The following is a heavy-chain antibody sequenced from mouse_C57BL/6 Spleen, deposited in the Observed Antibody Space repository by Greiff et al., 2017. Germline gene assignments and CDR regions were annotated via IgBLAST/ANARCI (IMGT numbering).Heavy chain of an antibody. D-gene: IGHD1-1*01. CDR1: GYTSTSYD. V-gene: IGHV1-85*01. J-gene: IGHJ1*03. Sequence: QVQLQQSGPELVKPGASVKLSCKASGYTSTSYDINWVKQRPGQGLEWIGWIYPRDGSTKYNEKFKGKATLTVDTSSSTAYMELHSLTSEDSAVYFCARTTVVAGDWYFDVWGTGTTVTVSS. CDR2: IYPRDGST. CDR3: ARTTVVAGDWYFDV.